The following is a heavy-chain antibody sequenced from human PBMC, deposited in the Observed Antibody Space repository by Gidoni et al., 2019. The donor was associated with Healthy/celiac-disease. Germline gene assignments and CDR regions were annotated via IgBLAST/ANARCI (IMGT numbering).Heavy chain of an antibody. CDR1: GFPFSSYS. D-gene: IGHD6-19*01. CDR3: ARGYSGWPYGMDV. CDR2: ISSSSSYI. J-gene: IGHJ6*02. V-gene: IGHV3-21*01. Sequence: EVQLVESGGGLVKPGGSLRLSCAASGFPFSSYSMNWVRQAPGKGLEWVSSISSSSSYIYYADSVKGRFTISRDNAKNSLYLQMNSLRAEDTAVYYCARGYSGWPYGMDVWGQGTTVTVSS.